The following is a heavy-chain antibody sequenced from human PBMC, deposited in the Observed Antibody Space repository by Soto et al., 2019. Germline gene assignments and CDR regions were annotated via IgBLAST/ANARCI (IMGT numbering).Heavy chain of an antibody. CDR1: GFSLTTGGAG. V-gene: IGHV2-5*01. J-gene: IGHJ4*02. CDR2: ISWKDDK. CDR3: AHRYGGNYYRWYFDS. Sequence: QITLKESGPTLVKPTQTLTLTCTYSGFSLTTGGAGVGWIRQPPGKALESLALISWKDDKRYNPGLESRLTITKDTAKNQLILTLPNMDPVDTATYFCAHRYGGNYYRWYFDSWGQGTLVTVS. D-gene: IGHD1-26*01.